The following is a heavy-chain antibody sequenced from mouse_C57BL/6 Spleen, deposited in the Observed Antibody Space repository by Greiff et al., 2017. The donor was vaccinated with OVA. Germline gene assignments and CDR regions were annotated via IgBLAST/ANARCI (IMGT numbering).Heavy chain of an antibody. V-gene: IGHV1-61*01. CDR1: GYTFTSYW. Sequence: QVQLQQPGAELVRPGSSVKLSCKASGYTFTSYWMDWVKQRPGQGLEWIGNIYPSDSETHYNQKFKDKATLTVDKSSSTAYMQLSSLTSEDSAVYDCARGNLLYYAMDYWGQGTSVTVSS. J-gene: IGHJ4*01. CDR3: ARGNLLYYAMDY. CDR2: IYPSDSET.